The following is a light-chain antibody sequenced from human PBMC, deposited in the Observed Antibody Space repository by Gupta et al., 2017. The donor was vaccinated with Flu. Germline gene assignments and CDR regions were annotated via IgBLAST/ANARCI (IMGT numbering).Light chain of an antibody. CDR1: RSNIGAGSD. Sequence: QSALTQPPSVSGAPGQRVPIPCTGSRSNIGAGSDVHWYQQLPGTAPKPLIYGNSNRPSGVPDRFSGSKSGTSASLAITGLQAEDEADYYCQSYDSSLSGSKVFGGGTKLTVL. CDR2: GNS. V-gene: IGLV1-40*01. J-gene: IGLJ2*01. CDR3: QSYDSSLSGSKV.